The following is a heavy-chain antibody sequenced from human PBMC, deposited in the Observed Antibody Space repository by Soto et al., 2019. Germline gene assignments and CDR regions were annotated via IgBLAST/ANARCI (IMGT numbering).Heavy chain of an antibody. CDR3: ARVALRPPAVGGFDP. CDR1: GFSLSTSGMC. V-gene: IGHV2-70*01. J-gene: IGHJ5*02. Sequence: GSGPTLVNPTQTLTLTCTFSGFSLSTSGMCVSWIRQPPGKALEWLALIDWDDDKYYSTSLKTRLTISKDTSKNQVVLTMTNMDPVDTATYYCARVALRPPAVGGFDPWGQGTLVTVSS. D-gene: IGHD6-19*01. CDR2: IDWDDDK.